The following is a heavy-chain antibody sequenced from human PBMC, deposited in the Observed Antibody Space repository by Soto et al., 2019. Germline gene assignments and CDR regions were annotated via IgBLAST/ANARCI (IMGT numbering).Heavy chain of an antibody. V-gene: IGHV3-30*18. J-gene: IGHJ4*02. Sequence: GGSLRLSCAASGFTFRSYGMHWVRQAPGKGLEWVAIISYDGSNKYCADSVKGRFTISRDNSKNTLFLQMNSLRGEDTAVYYCAKASEDYFDFWGQGTLVTVS. CDR2: ISYDGSNK. CDR3: AKASEDYFDF. CDR1: GFTFRSYG.